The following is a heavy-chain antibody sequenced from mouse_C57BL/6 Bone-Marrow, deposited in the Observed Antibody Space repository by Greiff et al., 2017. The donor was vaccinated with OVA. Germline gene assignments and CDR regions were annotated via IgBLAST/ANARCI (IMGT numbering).Heavy chain of an antibody. J-gene: IGHJ2*01. CDR1: GFTFSSYA. CDR2: ISDGGSYT. Sequence: EVKLVESGGGLVKPGGSLKLSCAASGFTFSSYAMSWVRQTPEKRLEWVATISDGGSYTYYPDNVTGRFTISRDKAKNNLYLQRSHLKSEDTAMYYCARDPVDGYYFDYWGQGTTLTVSS. V-gene: IGHV5-4*01. D-gene: IGHD2-3*01. CDR3: ARDPVDGYYFDY.